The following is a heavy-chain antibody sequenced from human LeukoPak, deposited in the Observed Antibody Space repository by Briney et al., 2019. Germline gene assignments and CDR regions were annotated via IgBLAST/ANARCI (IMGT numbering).Heavy chain of an antibody. CDR3: ARGEVDIVNWFDP. D-gene: IGHD5-12*01. Sequence: SQTLSLTCAVSGGSISSGGYSWSWIRQPPGKGLEWIGYIYHSGSTYCNPSLKSRVTISVDRSKNQFSLKLSSVTAADTAVYYCARGEVDIVNWFDPWGQGTLVTVSS. CDR1: GGSISSGGYS. CDR2: IYHSGST. J-gene: IGHJ5*02. V-gene: IGHV4-30-2*01.